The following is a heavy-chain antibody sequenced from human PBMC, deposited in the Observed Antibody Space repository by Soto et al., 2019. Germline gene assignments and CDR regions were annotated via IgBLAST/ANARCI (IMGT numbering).Heavy chain of an antibody. J-gene: IGHJ4*02. D-gene: IGHD1-26*01. V-gene: IGHV4-39*01. CDR2: IYYSGST. Sequence: SETLSLTCTVSGGSISSSSYYWGWIRQPPGKGLEWIGSIYYSGSTYYNPSLKSRVTISVDTSKNQFSLKLSSVTAADTAVYYCARLMLEVGATTSLDHWGQGTLVTVSS. CDR1: GGSISSSSYY. CDR3: ARLMLEVGATTSLDH.